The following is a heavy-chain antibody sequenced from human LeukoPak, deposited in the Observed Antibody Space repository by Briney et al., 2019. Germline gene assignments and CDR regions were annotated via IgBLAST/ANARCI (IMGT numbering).Heavy chain of an antibody. D-gene: IGHD3-10*01. J-gene: IGHJ4*02. CDR3: ARDSYYYGSGSYPPDY. Sequence: SETLSLTCAVYGGSFSGYYWGWIRQPPGKGLEWIGTVSHSGTTNYNPSLKSRLTISVDTSKNQFSLKLSSVTAADTAVYYCARDSYYYGSGSYPPDYWGQGTLVTVSS. CDR2: VSHSGTT. V-gene: IGHV4-34*01. CDR1: GGSFSGYY.